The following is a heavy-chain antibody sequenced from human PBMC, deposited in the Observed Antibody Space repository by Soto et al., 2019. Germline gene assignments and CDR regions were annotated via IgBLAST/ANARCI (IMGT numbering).Heavy chain of an antibody. Sequence: QVQLQESGPGLVMPSQTLSLTCTVSGGSIHDIDSYWTWIRQSPGRGPEWIGYIHNSGNTFYSPSLKRRLAISIDTSKSQFSLKLSAVTAADTAFYYCARSTYGEGYPHFFADWGQGTLVTVSS. CDR2: IHNSGNT. D-gene: IGHD3-16*02. J-gene: IGHJ4*02. CDR1: GGSIHDIDSY. V-gene: IGHV4-30-4*01. CDR3: ARSTYGEGYPHFFAD.